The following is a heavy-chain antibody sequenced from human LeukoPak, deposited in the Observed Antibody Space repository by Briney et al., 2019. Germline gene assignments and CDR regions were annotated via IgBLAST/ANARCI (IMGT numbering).Heavy chain of an antibody. D-gene: IGHD7-27*01. J-gene: IGHJ6*03. CDR1: GYTFTSYY. CDR3: ARGWAKRYYMDV. Sequence: EASVKVSCKASGYTFTSYYMHWVRQAPGQGLEWMGWMNPNSGNTGYAQKFQGRVTITRNTSISTAYMELSSLRSEDTAVYYCARGWAKRYYMDVWGKGTTVTVSS. V-gene: IGHV1-8*03. CDR2: MNPNSGNT.